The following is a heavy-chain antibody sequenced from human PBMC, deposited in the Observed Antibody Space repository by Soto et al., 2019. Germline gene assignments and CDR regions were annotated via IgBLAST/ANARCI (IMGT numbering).Heavy chain of an antibody. Sequence: PSETLSLTCAVYGGSFSGYYWSWIRQPPGKGLEWIGEINHSGSTNYNPSLKSRVTISVDTSKNQFSLKLSSVTAADTAVYYCQSGEWFGEFNHWGQGTLVTVSS. CDR3: QSGEWFGEFNH. CDR1: GGSFSGYY. CDR2: INHSGST. J-gene: IGHJ4*02. D-gene: IGHD3-10*01. V-gene: IGHV4-34*01.